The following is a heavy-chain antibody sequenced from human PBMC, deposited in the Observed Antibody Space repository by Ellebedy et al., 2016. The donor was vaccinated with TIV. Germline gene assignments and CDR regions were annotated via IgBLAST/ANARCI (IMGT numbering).Heavy chain of an antibody. CDR1: GGSISSGGYY. CDR2: IYYSGST. J-gene: IGHJ3*02. V-gene: IGHV4-31*03. CDR3: ARHAMIVVDDAFDI. Sequence: SETLSLTCIVSGGSISSGGYYWSWIRQHPGKGLEWIGYIYYSGSTYYNPSLKSRVTISVDTSKNQFSLKLSSVTAADTAVYYCARHAMIVVDDAFDIWGQGTMVTVSS. D-gene: IGHD3-22*01.